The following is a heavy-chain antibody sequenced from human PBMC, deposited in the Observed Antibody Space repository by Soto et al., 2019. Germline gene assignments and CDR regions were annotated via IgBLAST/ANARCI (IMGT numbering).Heavy chain of an antibody. CDR1: GYNFTSYA. J-gene: IGHJ4*02. CDR2: INAGNGNT. CDR3: ARAGNHDMHPALLDY. V-gene: IGHV1-3*01. Sequence: ASVKVSSKAPGYNFTSYAMYWVRQAPAQRLKWLGWINAGNGNTNYSQKFQGRVTITTDTSASTASMELSSLRAEDTAVYYCARAGNHDMHPALLDYWGQGTLVTVSS. D-gene: IGHD3-9*01.